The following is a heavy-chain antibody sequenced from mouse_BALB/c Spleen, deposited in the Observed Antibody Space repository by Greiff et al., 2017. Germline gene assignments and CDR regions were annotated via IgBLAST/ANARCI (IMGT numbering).Heavy chain of an antibody. CDR1: GYTFTSYY. D-gene: IGHD1-1*01. CDR3: TRVSGTTGARGSSSWFAY. V-gene: IGHV1S81*02. J-gene: IGHJ3*01. CDR2: INPSNGGT. Sequence: QVQLQQPGAELVKPGASVKLSCKASGYTFTSYYMYWVKQRPGQGLEWIGGINPSNGGTNFNEKFKSKATLTVDKSSSTAYMQLSSLTSEDSAVYYCTRVSGTTGARGSSSWFAYWGQGTLVTVSA.